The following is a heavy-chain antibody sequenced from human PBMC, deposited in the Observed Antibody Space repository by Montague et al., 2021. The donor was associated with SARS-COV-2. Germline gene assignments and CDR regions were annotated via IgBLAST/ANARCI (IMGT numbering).Heavy chain of an antibody. D-gene: IGHD2-21*02. CDR3: ASLGSPADCGGDCYFRAYGTDV. Sequence: SETLSLTCTVSGGSITSSAYYWSWIRPSPGKGLEWIVTIYYSGNTYSNPSLTRRTTISMATSKSQVSLKINSVTAADTAVYFCASLGSPADCGGDCYFRAYGTDVWGQGTRVTVSS. J-gene: IGHJ6*02. CDR1: GGSITSSAYY. CDR2: IYYSGNT. V-gene: IGHV4-39*01.